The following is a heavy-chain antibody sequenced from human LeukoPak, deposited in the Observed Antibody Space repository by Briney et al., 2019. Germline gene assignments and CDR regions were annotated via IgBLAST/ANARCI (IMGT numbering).Heavy chain of an antibody. D-gene: IGHD2-15*01. J-gene: IGHJ6*02. Sequence: ASVKVSCKASGYTFTSYYIHWVRQAPGQRLEWLGIINPRGGSTSYAQKFQGRVTMTRDTSTSTVYMELSSLRSEDTAVYYCARVKIFGLHYSGGSCYFLAAYYYYGMDVWGQGTTVTVSS. CDR2: INPRGGST. V-gene: IGHV1-46*01. CDR1: GYTFTSYY. CDR3: ARVKIFGLHYSGGSCYFLAAYYYYGMDV.